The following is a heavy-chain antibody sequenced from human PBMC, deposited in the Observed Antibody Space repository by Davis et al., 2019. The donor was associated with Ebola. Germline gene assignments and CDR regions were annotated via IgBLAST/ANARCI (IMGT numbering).Heavy chain of an antibody. J-gene: IGHJ4*02. CDR1: GFAFSSYG. CDR3: AREGHSGYVDY. Sequence: GESLKISCAASGFAFSSYGMHWVRQAPGKGLEWVAVIWYDGSNKYYADSVKGRFTISRDNSKNTLYLQMNSLRAEDTAVYYCAREGHSGYVDYWGQGTLVTVSS. D-gene: IGHD1-26*01. CDR2: IWYDGSNK. V-gene: IGHV3-33*01.